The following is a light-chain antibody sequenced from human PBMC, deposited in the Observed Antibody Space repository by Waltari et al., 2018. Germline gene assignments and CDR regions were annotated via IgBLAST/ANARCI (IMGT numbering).Light chain of an antibody. Sequence: QSALTQPRSVSGSPGQSVTISCTGTSGDVGDYIYVSWYQDKPGKAPRLTLYDVSGRPSGVPDRFSASKSGNTASMTISGLQAEDEGSYHCCSRAGSSVVFGGGTKLTVL. CDR1: SGDVGDYIY. CDR3: CSRAGSSVV. V-gene: IGLV2-11*01. J-gene: IGLJ2*01. CDR2: DVS.